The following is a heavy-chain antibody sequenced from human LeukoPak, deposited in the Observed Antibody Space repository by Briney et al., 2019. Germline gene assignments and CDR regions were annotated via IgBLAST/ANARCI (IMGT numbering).Heavy chain of an antibody. V-gene: IGHV3-21*01. J-gene: IGHJ3*02. CDR2: ISSSSSYI. D-gene: IGHD3-10*01. Sequence: GGSLRLSCAASGFTFSSYSMNWVRQAPGRGLEWVSSISSSSSYIYYADSVKGRFTISRDNAKHSLYLQMNSLRAEDTAVYYCARDHRRSRGSDAFDIWGQGTMVTVSS. CDR1: GFTFSSYS. CDR3: ARDHRRSRGSDAFDI.